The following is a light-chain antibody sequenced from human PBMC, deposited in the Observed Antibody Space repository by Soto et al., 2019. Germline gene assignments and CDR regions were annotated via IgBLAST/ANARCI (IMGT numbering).Light chain of an antibody. CDR3: AAWDDSLREV. CDR1: SSNIGSNA. CDR2: NNN. J-gene: IGLJ1*01. Sequence: QSVLTQPPSASATPGQRVTISCSGSSSNIGSNAVNWYQQLPGTAPKLLIYNNNQRPSGVPDRFSGSKSGTSASLAISGLQSEDEADYYCAAWDDSLREVFGTGTKV. V-gene: IGLV1-44*01.